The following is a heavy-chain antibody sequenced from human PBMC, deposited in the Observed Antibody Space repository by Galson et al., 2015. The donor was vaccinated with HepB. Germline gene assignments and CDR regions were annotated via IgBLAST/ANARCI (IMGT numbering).Heavy chain of an antibody. CDR3: ARDRGGSSWYFVCAFDI. D-gene: IGHD6-13*01. V-gene: IGHV3-21*01. J-gene: IGHJ3*02. CDR2: ISSSSSYI. Sequence: SLRLSCAASGFTFSSYSMNWVRQAPGKGLEWVSSISSSSSYIYYADSVKGRFTISRDNAKNSLYLQMNSLRAEDTAVYYCARDRGGSSWYFVCAFDIWGQGTMVTVSS. CDR1: GFTFSSYS.